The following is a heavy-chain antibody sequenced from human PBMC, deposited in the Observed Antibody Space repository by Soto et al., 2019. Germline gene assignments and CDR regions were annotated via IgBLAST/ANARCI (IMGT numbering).Heavy chain of an antibody. CDR3: ARGIDGSGVVTSDAFDI. V-gene: IGHV1-8*01. CDR1: GYTFPSYD. Sequence: AWVKVSCTASGYTFPSYDINWVRQATGQGREWMGWMNPNSGNTGYAQKFQGRVTMTRNTSISTAYMELSRLRSEDTAVYYCARGIDGSGVVTSDAFDIWGQGTMVTVSS. J-gene: IGHJ3*02. CDR2: MNPNSGNT. D-gene: IGHD2-21*02.